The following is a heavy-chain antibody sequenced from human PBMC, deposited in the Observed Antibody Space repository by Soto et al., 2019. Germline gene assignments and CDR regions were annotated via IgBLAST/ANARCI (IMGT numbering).Heavy chain of an antibody. CDR3: ARDRGYDFWSGSYYYDGMDV. CDR1: GYTFTSYA. V-gene: IGHV1-3*01. D-gene: IGHD3-3*01. J-gene: IGHJ6*02. CDR2: INAANGNT. Sequence: QVQLVQSGAEVKKPGASVKVSCKASGYTFTSYAMHWVRQAPGQRLEWMGWINAANGNTKYSQKFQGRVTITRDTAASTAYMELSSLRSEDTAVYYCARDRGYDFWSGSYYYDGMDVWGQGTTATVSS.